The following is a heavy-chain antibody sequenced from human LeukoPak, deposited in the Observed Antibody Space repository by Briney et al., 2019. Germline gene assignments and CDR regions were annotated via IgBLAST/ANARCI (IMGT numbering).Heavy chain of an antibody. V-gene: IGHV3-9*01. Sequence: GRSLRLSCAASGFTFDDYAMHWVRQAPGKGLEWVSGISWNSGSIGYADSVKGRFTISRDNSKNTLYLQMNSLRAEDTAVYYCARDTIGVGTYFDYWGQGTLVTVSS. CDR3: ARDTIGVGTYFDY. CDR2: ISWNSGSI. D-gene: IGHD2-21*02. J-gene: IGHJ4*02. CDR1: GFTFDDYA.